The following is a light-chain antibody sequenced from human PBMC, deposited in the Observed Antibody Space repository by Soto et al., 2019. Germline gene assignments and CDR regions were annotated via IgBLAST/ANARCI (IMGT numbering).Light chain of an antibody. V-gene: IGKV3-20*01. Sequence: ENVLTQSPGTLSLSPGERATLSCRASQSVSSSYLAWYQHKPGQAPRLLIYGASSRATGIPDRFSGSGSGTDFTLTISILEPEDFAVYYCQQYGSSPRTFGQGTKVEIK. J-gene: IGKJ1*01. CDR3: QQYGSSPRT. CDR2: GAS. CDR1: QSVSSSY.